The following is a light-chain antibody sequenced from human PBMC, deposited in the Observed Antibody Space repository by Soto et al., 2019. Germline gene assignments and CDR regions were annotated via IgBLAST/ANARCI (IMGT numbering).Light chain of an antibody. CDR3: QQRRTWPLT. J-gene: IGKJ4*01. Sequence: EIVLTQSPDTLSLSQGESATLSCRASKSLSRSYIAWYQQKPGQAPRLHILDASTRATGVPPRFSGSKSGTDFTLTISRLEPEDFAVYYCQQRRTWPLTFGGGTKVDIK. CDR1: KSLSRSY. V-gene: IGKV3D-20*02. CDR2: DAS.